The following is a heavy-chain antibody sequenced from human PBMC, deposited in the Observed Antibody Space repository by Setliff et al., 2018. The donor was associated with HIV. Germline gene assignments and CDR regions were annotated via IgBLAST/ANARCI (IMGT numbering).Heavy chain of an antibody. Sequence: GSLRLSCAASGFTFSSYAMSWVRQAPGKGMEWASAISGSGGSTYYADSVKGRFTISRDNSKNTLYLQMNSLRAEDTAVYYCAGESSIAVAEYFQHWGQGTLVTVSS. J-gene: IGHJ1*01. CDR1: GFTFSSYA. V-gene: IGHV3-23*01. CDR2: ISGSGGST. CDR3: AGESSIAVAEYFQH. D-gene: IGHD6-19*01.